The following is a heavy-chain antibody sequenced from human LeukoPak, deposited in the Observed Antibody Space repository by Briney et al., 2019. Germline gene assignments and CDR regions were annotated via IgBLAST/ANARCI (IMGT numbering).Heavy chain of an antibody. CDR3: ARQSSKRLWFGELSPLDY. D-gene: IGHD3-10*01. V-gene: IGHV1-2*02. CDR2: INPNSDDT. J-gene: IGHJ4*02. Sequence: ASVKVSCKPSGYTLTAYYMYSVRQAPRQRLGWMGWINPNSDDTNYAQMFEGRVTMNRDTSINTAYMELSGLTSDDTAVYYCARQSSKRLWFGELSPLDYWGQGTLVTVSS. CDR1: GYTLTAYY.